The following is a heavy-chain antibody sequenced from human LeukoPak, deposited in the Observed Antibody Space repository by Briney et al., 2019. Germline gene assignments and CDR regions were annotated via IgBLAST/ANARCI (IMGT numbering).Heavy chain of an antibody. J-gene: IGHJ5*02. CDR1: GYTFTGQY. Sequence: GASVKLSCKASGYTFTGQYMHWVRQAPGQGLEWMGWINPNSGGTNYAQKFQGRVTMARDTSISTAYMELRSLRSDDTAVYYCARGSGRQQLWFDPWGQGTLVTVSS. D-gene: IGHD6-13*01. CDR3: ARGSGRQQLWFDP. CDR2: INPNSGGT. V-gene: IGHV1-2*02.